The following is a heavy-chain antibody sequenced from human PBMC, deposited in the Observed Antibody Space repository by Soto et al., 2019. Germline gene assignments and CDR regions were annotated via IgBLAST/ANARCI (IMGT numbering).Heavy chain of an antibody. CDR3: AREGDGEPWYYYGMDV. CDR1: GFTFSSYW. CDR2: IKQDGSEK. D-gene: IGHD3-10*01. Sequence: PGGSLRLSCAASGFTFSSYWMSWVRQAPGKGLEWVANIKQDGSEKYYVDSVKGRFTISRDNAKNSLYLQMNSLRAEDTAAYYCAREGDGEPWYYYGMDVWGQGTTVTVSS. J-gene: IGHJ6*02. V-gene: IGHV3-7*01.